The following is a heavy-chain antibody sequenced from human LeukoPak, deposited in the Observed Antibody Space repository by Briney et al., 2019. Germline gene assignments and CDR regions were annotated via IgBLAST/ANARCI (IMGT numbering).Heavy chain of an antibody. CDR3: ARDLYDSSGYYYLGWEPDSYYFDY. J-gene: IGHJ4*02. CDR1: GFTFSSYE. CDR2: ISSSSSYI. D-gene: IGHD3-22*01. V-gene: IGHV3-21*05. Sequence: GGSLRLSCAASGFTFSSYEMNWVRQAPGKGLEWVSYISSSSSYIYYADSVKGRFTISRDNAKNSLYLQMNSLRAEDTAVYYCARDLYDSSGYYYLGWEPDSYYFDYWGQGTLVTVSS.